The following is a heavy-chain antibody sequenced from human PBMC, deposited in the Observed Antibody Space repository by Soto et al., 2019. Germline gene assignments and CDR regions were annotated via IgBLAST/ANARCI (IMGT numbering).Heavy chain of an antibody. J-gene: IGHJ4*02. V-gene: IGHV3-30-3*01. Sequence: GGSLRLSCAASGFTFSSYAMHWVRQAPGKGLEWVAVISYDGSNKYYADSVKGRFTISRDNSKNTLYLQMNSLRAEDTAVYYCARGWEMATMNPQRGYFDYWGQGTLVTVSS. CDR1: GFTFSSYA. D-gene: IGHD1-26*01. CDR2: ISYDGSNK. CDR3: ARGWEMATMNPQRGYFDY.